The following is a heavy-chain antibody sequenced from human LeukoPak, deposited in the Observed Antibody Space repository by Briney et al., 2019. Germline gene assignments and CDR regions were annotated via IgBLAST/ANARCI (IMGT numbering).Heavy chain of an antibody. CDR1: GFTFSSYW. D-gene: IGHD2-2*01. Sequence: GGSLRLSCAASGFTFSSYWMSWVRQAPGKGLECVANIKQDGSEKYYVDSVKGRFTFSRDNAKNSLYLQMNSPRAEDTAVYYCARRNLYCSSTSCFFDYWGQGTLVTVSS. CDR2: IKQDGSEK. J-gene: IGHJ4*02. V-gene: IGHV3-7*01. CDR3: ARRNLYCSSTSCFFDY.